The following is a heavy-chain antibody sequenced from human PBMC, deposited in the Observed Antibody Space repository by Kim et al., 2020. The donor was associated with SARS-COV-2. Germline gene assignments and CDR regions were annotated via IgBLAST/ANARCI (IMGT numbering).Heavy chain of an antibody. V-gene: IGHV3-48*04. Sequence: GGSLRLSCAASGFTFSSYSMNWVRQAPGKGLEWVSYISSSSSTIYYADSVKGRFTISRDNAKNSLYLQMNSLRAEDTAVYYCARVRDEKGLWFGEFRGRGIDYWGQGTLVTVSS. CDR3: ARVRDEKGLWFGEFRGRGIDY. CDR1: GFTFSSYS. J-gene: IGHJ4*02. CDR2: ISSSSSTI. D-gene: IGHD3-10*01.